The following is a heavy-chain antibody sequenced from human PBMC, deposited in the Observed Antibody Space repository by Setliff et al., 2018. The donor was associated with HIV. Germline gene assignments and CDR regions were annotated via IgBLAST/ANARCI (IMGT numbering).Heavy chain of an antibody. CDR3: ARDGRYSFGYNWFDP. Sequence: PGGSLRLSCAASGFTFSRYGMHWVRQAPGKGLEWVAFISYDGSKKYDADFVKGRFTISRDNSKNTLYLQMNSLRAEDTAVYYCARDGRYSFGYNWFDPWGQGTLVTVSS. V-gene: IGHV3-30*14. J-gene: IGHJ5*02. CDR1: GFTFSRYG. D-gene: IGHD5-18*01. CDR2: ISYDGSKK.